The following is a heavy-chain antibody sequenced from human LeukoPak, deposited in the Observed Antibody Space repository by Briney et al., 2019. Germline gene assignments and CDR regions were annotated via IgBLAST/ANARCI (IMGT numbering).Heavy chain of an antibody. CDR1: GLTFSSSA. CDR3: AREAAIGTYYFDY. J-gene: IGHJ4*02. Sequence: GGSLRLSCAASGLTFSSSAMSWVRQAPGKGLEWVSYISSSGSTIYYADSVKGRFTISRDNAKNSLYLQMNSLRAEDTAVYYCAREAAIGTYYFDYWGQGTLVTVSS. CDR2: ISSSGSTI. D-gene: IGHD6-13*01. V-gene: IGHV3-48*04.